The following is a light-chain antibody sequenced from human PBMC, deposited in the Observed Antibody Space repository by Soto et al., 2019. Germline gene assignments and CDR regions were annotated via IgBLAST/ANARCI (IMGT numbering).Light chain of an antibody. V-gene: IGKV3-11*01. Sequence: EIVLTQSPATLSLSPGERATLSCRASQSVSSYLAWYQQKPGQAPRLLIYDASNMATGIPARFSGSGSGTDFTLPISSLEPEDFAVYYCQQRSNWPSITFGQGTRLEIK. CDR3: QQRSNWPSIT. CDR2: DAS. CDR1: QSVSSY. J-gene: IGKJ5*01.